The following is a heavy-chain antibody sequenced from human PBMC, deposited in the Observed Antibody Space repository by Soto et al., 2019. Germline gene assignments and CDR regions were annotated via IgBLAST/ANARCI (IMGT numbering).Heavy chain of an antibody. D-gene: IGHD3-3*01. Sequence: PSETLSLTCAVCGGSFSGYYWSWIRQPPGKGLEWIGEINHSGSTNYNPSLKSRVTISVDTSKNQFSLKLSSVTAADTAVYYCARGLRYDFSSGYSYYYYGMDVWGQGTTVTVSS. J-gene: IGHJ6*02. CDR1: GGSFSGYY. CDR3: ARGLRYDFSSGYSYYYYGMDV. CDR2: INHSGST. V-gene: IGHV4-34*01.